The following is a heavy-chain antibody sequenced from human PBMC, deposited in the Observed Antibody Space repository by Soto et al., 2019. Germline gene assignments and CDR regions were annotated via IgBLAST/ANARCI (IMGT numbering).Heavy chain of an antibody. V-gene: IGHV3-72*01. CDR3: ARVRHSTSGGEAGGFDY. CDR1: GFTFSDHY. CDR2: TRNKANSYTT. Sequence: EVQLVESGGGLVQPGGSLRLSCAASGFTFSDHYMDWVRQAPGKGLEWVGRTRNKANSYTTEYAASVKGRFTISRDDSKNSLYLQMNSLKTEDTAVYYCARVRHSTSGGEAGGFDYWGQGTLVTVSS. J-gene: IGHJ4*02. D-gene: IGHD3-16*01.